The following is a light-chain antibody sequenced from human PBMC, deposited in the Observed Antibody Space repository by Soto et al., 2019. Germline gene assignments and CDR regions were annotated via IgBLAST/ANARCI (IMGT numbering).Light chain of an antibody. J-gene: IGKJ2*01. V-gene: IGKV1-5*02. CDR1: QNISVW. Sequence: DIQMTQSPSTLSASVGGGVTIICRASQNISVWLAWYQQRPGKAPKFLIYDAYSLETGVPSRFSGSGSGTEFTLTIRSLQPDDFATYYCQQYDSSSPTFGQGTKLEIK. CDR2: DAY. CDR3: QQYDSSSPT.